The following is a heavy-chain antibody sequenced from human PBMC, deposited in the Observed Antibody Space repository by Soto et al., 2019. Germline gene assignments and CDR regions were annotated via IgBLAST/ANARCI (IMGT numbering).Heavy chain of an antibody. D-gene: IGHD3-22*01. CDR2: INTNTGNP. Sequence: WASVKVSCKASGYTFTSYAMNWVRQAPGQGLEWMGWINTNTGNPTYAQGFTGRFVFSLDTSVSTAYLQICSLKAEDTAVYYCAREGDYYDSSGYYSGFDPWGQGTLVTVSS. CDR1: GYTFTSYA. V-gene: IGHV7-4-1*01. J-gene: IGHJ5*02. CDR3: AREGDYYDSSGYYSGFDP.